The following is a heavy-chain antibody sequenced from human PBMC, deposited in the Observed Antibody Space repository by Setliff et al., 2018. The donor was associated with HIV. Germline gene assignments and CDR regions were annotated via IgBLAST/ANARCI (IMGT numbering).Heavy chain of an antibody. CDR3: AKDLGSSWSPFDY. Sequence: GGSLRLSCVPSGFTFGGFAMSWVRQAPGRGLEWVSAITGSGGNTYYADSVKGRFTISRDNSENTLYLQMNSLRVEDTALYYCAKDLGSSWSPFDYWGQGTLVTVSS. V-gene: IGHV3-23*01. CDR1: GFTFGGFA. J-gene: IGHJ4*02. CDR2: ITGSGGNT. D-gene: IGHD6-13*01.